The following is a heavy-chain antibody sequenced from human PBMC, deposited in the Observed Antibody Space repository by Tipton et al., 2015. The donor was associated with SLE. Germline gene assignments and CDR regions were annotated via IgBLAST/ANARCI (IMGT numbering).Heavy chain of an antibody. CDR2: IYQSGST. J-gene: IGHJ4*02. CDR3: ARDEDLDY. CDR1: GYSIRSGYY. V-gene: IGHV4-38-2*02. Sequence: GLVKPSETLSLTCSVSGYSIRSGYYWGWIRQPPGKGLEWIGSIYQSGSTYYKPSLRSRVTISVDTSKKQLSLKLTSVTAADTAVYYCARDEDLDYWGQGTLVTVSS.